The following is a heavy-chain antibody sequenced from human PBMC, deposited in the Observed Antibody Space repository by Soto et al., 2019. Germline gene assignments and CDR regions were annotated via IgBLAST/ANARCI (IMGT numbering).Heavy chain of an antibody. CDR1: GFTFSMYS. D-gene: IGHD3-10*01. Sequence: LXLSCAASGFTFSMYSMNWVRQAPGKGLECVSSISSSSSYIYYADSVKGRFTISRDNAKNSLYLQMNSLRAEDTAVYYCASILMVSYGMDVWGQGTTVTVSS. V-gene: IGHV3-21*01. CDR3: ASILMVSYGMDV. J-gene: IGHJ6*02. CDR2: ISSSSSYI.